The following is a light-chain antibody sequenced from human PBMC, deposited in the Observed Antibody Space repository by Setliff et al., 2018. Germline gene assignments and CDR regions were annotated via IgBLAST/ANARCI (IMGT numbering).Light chain of an antibody. CDR1: SSDVGGYNY. CDR2: DVS. V-gene: IGLV2-23*02. CDR3: CSYAGSSSWV. Sequence: QSALTQPASVSGSPGQSITISCTGTSSDVGGYNYVSWYQQHPGKAPKLMIYDVSKRPSGVSYRFSGSKSGNMASLTISGLQTDDEADYYCCSYAGSSSWVFGGGTKVTVL. J-gene: IGLJ3*02.